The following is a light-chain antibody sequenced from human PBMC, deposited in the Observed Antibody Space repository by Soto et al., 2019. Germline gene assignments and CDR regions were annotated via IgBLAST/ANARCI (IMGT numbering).Light chain of an antibody. V-gene: IGLV2-14*01. CDR3: SSYTTSSTVV. J-gene: IGLJ1*01. CDR1: SSDVGGYNY. CDR2: EVS. Sequence: SVLTQPPSASGSPGQSVTISCTGTSSDVGGYNYVSWYQQHPGKAPKLMIYEVSKRPSGVSNRFSGSKSGNTASLTISGLQPEDEAEYYCSSYTTSSTVVFGTGTKVTV.